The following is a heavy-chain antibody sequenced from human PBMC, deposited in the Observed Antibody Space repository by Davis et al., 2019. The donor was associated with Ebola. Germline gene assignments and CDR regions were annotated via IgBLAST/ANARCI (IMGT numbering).Heavy chain of an antibody. D-gene: IGHD2-2*01. CDR2: IYYSGST. J-gene: IGHJ6*02. Sequence: SETLSLTCTVSGGSISSYYWSWIRQPPGKGLEWLGYIYYSGSTNYNPSLKSRVTISVDTSKNQFSLKLSSVTAADTAVYYCARGGAVCSSTSCFYYYYGMDVWGQGTTVTVSS. V-gene: IGHV4-59*01. CDR3: ARGGAVCSSTSCFYYYYGMDV. CDR1: GGSISSYY.